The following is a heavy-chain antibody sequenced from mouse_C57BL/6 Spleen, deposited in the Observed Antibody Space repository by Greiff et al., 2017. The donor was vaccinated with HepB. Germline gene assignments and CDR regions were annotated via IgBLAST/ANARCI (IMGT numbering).Heavy chain of an antibody. CDR2: ISSGSSTI. V-gene: IGHV5-17*01. D-gene: IGHD2-2*01. Sequence: EVHLVESGGGLVKPGGSLKLSCAASGFTFSDYGMHWVRQAPEKGLEWVAYISSGSSTIYYADTVKGRFTISRDNAKNTLFLQMTSLRSEDTAMYYCARRGLYYGYDVGYAMDYWGQGTSVTVSS. CDR3: ARRGLYYGYDVGYAMDY. CDR1: GFTFSDYG. J-gene: IGHJ4*01.